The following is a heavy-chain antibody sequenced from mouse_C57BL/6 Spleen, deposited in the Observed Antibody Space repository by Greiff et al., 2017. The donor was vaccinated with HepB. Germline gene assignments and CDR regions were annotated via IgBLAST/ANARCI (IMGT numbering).Heavy chain of an antibody. Sequence: EVQLVESGPELVKPGASVKIPCKASGYTFTDYNMDWVKQSHGKSLEWIGDINPNNGGTIYNQKFKGKATLTVDKSSSTAYMELRSLTSEDTAVYYCARNYYGGYYAMDYWGQGTSVTVSS. CDR1: GYTFTDYN. J-gene: IGHJ4*01. D-gene: IGHD1-1*01. CDR2: INPNNGGT. V-gene: IGHV1-18*01. CDR3: ARNYYGGYYAMDY.